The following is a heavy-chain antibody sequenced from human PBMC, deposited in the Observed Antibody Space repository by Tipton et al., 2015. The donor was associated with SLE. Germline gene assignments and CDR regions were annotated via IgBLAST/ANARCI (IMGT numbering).Heavy chain of an antibody. CDR1: EFTCSRYW. V-gene: IGHV3-7*04. D-gene: IGHD5-24*01. Sequence: SLRLSCAASEFTCSRYWMSWVRQAPGKGLEGVANINQDGSEKNYVDYVRGRFTISRDNANNSLYLQMNSLRDEDTAVYYCARGDANSGDYWGQGTLATVSS. CDR2: INQDGSEK. J-gene: IGHJ4*02. CDR3: ARGDANSGDY.